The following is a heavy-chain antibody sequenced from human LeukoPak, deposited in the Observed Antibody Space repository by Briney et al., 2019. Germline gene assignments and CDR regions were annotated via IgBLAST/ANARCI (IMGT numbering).Heavy chain of an antibody. V-gene: IGHV3-23*01. CDR2: ISGSGGST. D-gene: IGHD1-26*01. J-gene: IGHJ4*02. CDR3: AKDYRRIVGATFDY. CDR1: GFPFSSYA. Sequence: GSLGPSFAASGFPFSSYAMSWVRQAPGEGVEWVSAISGSGGSTYYADSVKGRFTISRDNSKNTLYLQMNSLRAEDTAVYYCAKDYRRIVGATFDYWGQGTLVTVSS.